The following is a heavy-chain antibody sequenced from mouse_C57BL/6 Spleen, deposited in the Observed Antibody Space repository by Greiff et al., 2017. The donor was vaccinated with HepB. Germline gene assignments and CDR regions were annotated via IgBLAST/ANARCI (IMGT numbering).Heavy chain of an antibody. CDR3: TRPRYGSSYEFAY. V-gene: IGHV1-15*01. CDR2: IDPETGGT. J-gene: IGHJ3*01. CDR1: GYTFTDYE. Sequence: VKLMESGAELVRPGASVTLSCKASGYTFTDYEMHWVKQTPVHGLEWIGAIDPETGGTAYNQKFKGKAILTADKSSSTAYMELRSLTSEDSAVYYCTRPRYGSSYEFAYWGQGTLVTVSA. D-gene: IGHD1-1*01.